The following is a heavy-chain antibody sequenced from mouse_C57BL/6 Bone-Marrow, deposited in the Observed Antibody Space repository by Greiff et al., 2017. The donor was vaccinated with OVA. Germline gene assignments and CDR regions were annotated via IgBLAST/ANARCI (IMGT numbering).Heavy chain of an antibody. J-gene: IGHJ2*01. CDR3: ARETVVATSPFDY. V-gene: IGHV1-42*01. CDR2: INPSTGGT. CDR1: GYSFTGYY. D-gene: IGHD1-1*01. Sequence: VQLQQSGPELVKPGASVKISCKASGYSFTGYYMNWVKQSPEKSLEWIGEINPSTGGTTYNQKFKAKATLTVDKSSSTACMQLRSLTSEDSAVYYCARETVVATSPFDYWGQGTTLTVSS.